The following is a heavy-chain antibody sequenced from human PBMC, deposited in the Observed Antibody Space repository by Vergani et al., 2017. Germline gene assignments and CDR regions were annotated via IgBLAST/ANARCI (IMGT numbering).Heavy chain of an antibody. J-gene: IGHJ5*02. V-gene: IGHV1-69*18. CDR2: IIPIFGTA. D-gene: IGHD3-10*01. CDR3: ARVQRGSGSFNWFDP. Sequence: QVQLVQSGAEVKKPGSSVKVSCKASGGTFSSYAISWVRQAPGQGLEWMGRIIPIFGTANYAQKFQGRVTITADESTSTAYMELSRLRSDDTAVYYCARVQRGSGSFNWFDPWGQGTLVTVSS. CDR1: GGTFSSYA.